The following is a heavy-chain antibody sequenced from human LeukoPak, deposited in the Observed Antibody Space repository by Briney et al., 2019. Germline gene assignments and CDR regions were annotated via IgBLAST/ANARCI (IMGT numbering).Heavy chain of an antibody. CDR2: INPNSGGT. CDR3: ARNLPRDYGDYVAY. CDR1: GYTFTGYY. Sequence: ASVKVSCKASGYTFTGYYMHWVRQAPGQGLEWMGRINPNSGGTDYAQKFQGRVTMTRDTSISTAYMVLSRLRSDDTAVYYCARNLPRDYGDYVAYWGQGTLVTVSS. J-gene: IGHJ4*02. D-gene: IGHD4-17*01. V-gene: IGHV1-2*06.